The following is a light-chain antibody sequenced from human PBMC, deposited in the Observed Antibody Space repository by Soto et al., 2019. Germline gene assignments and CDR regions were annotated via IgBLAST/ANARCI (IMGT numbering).Light chain of an antibody. V-gene: IGLV2-23*02. CDR3: CSYCGTITSV. Sequence: QSVLTQPASVSGSPGQSITISCTGSSSDVGSYNLVSWYQQHPGKAPKLIIYEVSKRPLGFSNRFSGSKSGHTASLTISGLQAEDEADYYCCSYCGTITSVFGGGTKLTVL. CDR1: SSDVGSYNL. CDR2: EVS. J-gene: IGLJ3*02.